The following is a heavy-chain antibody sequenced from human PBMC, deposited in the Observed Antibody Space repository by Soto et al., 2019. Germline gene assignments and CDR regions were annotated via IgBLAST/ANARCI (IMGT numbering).Heavy chain of an antibody. J-gene: IGHJ4*02. CDR3: AKGRRDITTYCSSPS. CDR2: ISPSGDSI. D-gene: IGHD2-2*01. V-gene: IGHV3-23*01. Sequence: EVQLLESGGDLVQPGGSLRLSCAASGFTFTSFAMSWVRQAPGKGLEWVSAISPSGDSIYYAASVRGRFTISRDNSKNTLNLQMNSLRAEDTAVYYCAKGRRDITTYCSSPSWGQGTLVTVSS. CDR1: GFTFTSFA.